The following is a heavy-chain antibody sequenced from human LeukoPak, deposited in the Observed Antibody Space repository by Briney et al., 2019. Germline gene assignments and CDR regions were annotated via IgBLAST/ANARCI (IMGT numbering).Heavy chain of an antibody. Sequence: GEPLKISCKGSGDRFTSYWIGWVRQMPGKGLEWMGIIYTGDSDTRYSPSFQGQVTISADKSLSTAYLQWSSLKASDTAMYYCARPSLRYGEFDYWGQGTLVTVSS. J-gene: IGHJ4*02. D-gene: IGHD3-16*01. CDR1: GDRFTSYW. V-gene: IGHV5-51*01. CDR2: IYTGDSDT. CDR3: ARPSLRYGEFDY.